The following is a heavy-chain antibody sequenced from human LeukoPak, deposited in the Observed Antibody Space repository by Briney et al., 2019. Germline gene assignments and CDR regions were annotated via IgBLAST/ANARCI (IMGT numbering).Heavy chain of an antibody. CDR1: GFTSSSYS. Sequence: GESLRLSCAASGFTSSSYSMNWVRQAPGKGLEWVSAIVGSGGSTYYADSVKGRFTISRDNSKNTLYLQMNSLRAEDTAIFYCAKDGGYDFWSGYGELDYWGQGTLVTVSS. V-gene: IGHV3-23*01. CDR3: AKDGGYDFWSGYGELDY. D-gene: IGHD3/OR15-3a*01. CDR2: IVGSGGST. J-gene: IGHJ4*02.